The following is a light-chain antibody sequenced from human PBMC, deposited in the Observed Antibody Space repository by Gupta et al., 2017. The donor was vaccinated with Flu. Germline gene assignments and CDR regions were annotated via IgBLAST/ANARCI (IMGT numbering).Light chain of an antibody. CDR2: GAS. J-gene: IGKJ1*01. CDR1: QSVSSN. CDR3: KQYNNP. V-gene: IGKV3-15*01. Sequence: EVVMTQSPATLSVSPGESATLSCRASQSVSSNLAWYQQKPGQAPRLLIYGASTRATGIPARFSGSGSGTEFTLTISSLQSEDFAVYYCKQYNNPFGQGTKVEIK.